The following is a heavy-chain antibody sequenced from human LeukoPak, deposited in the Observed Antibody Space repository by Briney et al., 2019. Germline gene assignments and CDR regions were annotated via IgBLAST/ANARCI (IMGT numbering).Heavy chain of an antibody. J-gene: IGHJ5*02. D-gene: IGHD3-9*01. Sequence: PGGSLRLSCAASGFTFNNYWMSWVRQAPGKGLEWVAIIKQDGSEKYYVDSVKGRFTISRDNAKNSLYLQMNSLRVEDTAVYYCAGDYTGYFPWGQGTLVIVSS. CDR3: AGDYTGYFP. CDR2: IKQDGSEK. V-gene: IGHV3-7*03. CDR1: GFTFNNYW.